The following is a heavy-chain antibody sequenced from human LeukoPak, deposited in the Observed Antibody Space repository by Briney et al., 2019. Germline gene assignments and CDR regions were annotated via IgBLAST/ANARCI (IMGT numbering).Heavy chain of an antibody. CDR2: ISGSGGST. D-gene: IGHD6-19*01. Sequence: PGGSLRLSCAASGFIFSNYAMRWVRQAPGKGLEWVSAISGSGGSTYFADSVKGRFTISRDNSKNILYLQMNSLRTEDTAVYYCAKERIAVAGTNFDYWGQGTLVTVSS. V-gene: IGHV3-23*01. CDR1: GFIFSNYA. CDR3: AKERIAVAGTNFDY. J-gene: IGHJ4*02.